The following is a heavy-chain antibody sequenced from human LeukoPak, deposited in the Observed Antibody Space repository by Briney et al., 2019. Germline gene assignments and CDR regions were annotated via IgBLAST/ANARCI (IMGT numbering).Heavy chain of an antibody. Sequence: GGSLRLSCSVSGFSFSTYGMSWVRQAPGRGLEWVSAIGSRGINTYYADSVKGRFTISRDNSKNTLYLQMNSLRAEDTAVYYCAKVVGPTGDWGLGTLVTVSS. CDR2: IGSRGINT. CDR3: AKVVGPTGD. V-gene: IGHV3-23*01. J-gene: IGHJ4*02. D-gene: IGHD1-26*01. CDR1: GFSFSTYG.